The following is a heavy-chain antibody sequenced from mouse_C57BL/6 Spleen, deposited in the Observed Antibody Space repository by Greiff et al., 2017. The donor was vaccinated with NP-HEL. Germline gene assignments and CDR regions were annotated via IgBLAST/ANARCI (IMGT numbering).Heavy chain of an antibody. J-gene: IGHJ3*01. CDR1: GYTFTDYE. Sequence: QVQLQQSGAELVRPGASVTLSCKASGYTFTDYEMHWVKQTPVHGLEWIGAIDPETGGTAYNQKFKGKAILTADKSSSTAYMELRSLTSEDSAVYYCTRYYSNYGVFAYWGQGTLVTVSA. CDR3: TRYYSNYGVFAY. V-gene: IGHV1-15*01. CDR2: IDPETGGT. D-gene: IGHD2-5*01.